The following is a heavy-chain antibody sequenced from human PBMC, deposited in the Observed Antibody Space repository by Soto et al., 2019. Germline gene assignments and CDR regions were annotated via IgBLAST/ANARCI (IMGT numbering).Heavy chain of an antibody. CDR3: ERDPPYSGSYYFDY. CDR2: ISSSSSYI. CDR1: GFTFSSYS. V-gene: IGHV3-21*01. D-gene: IGHD1-26*01. J-gene: IGHJ4*02. Sequence: EVQLVESGGGLVKPGGSLRLSCAASGFTFSSYSMNWVRQAPGKGLEWVSSISSSSSYIYYADSVKGRFTISRDNAKNSLYLQMNSLRAEDTAVHYCERDPPYSGSYYFDYWGQGTLVTVSS.